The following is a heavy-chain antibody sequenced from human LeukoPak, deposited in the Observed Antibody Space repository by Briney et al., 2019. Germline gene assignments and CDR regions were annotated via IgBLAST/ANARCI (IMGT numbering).Heavy chain of an antibody. J-gene: IGHJ4*02. CDR3: ARLATEGDDYYVSSPFDY. CDR2: IYYSGST. D-gene: IGHD3-16*01. Sequence: PSETLSLTCTVSGGSISSGGYYWSWLRQHPGKGLEWIGYIYYSGSTYYNPSLKSRVTISVDTSKNQFSLKLSSVTAADTAVYYCARLATEGDDYYVSSPFDYWGQGTLVTVSS. CDR1: GGSISSGGYY. V-gene: IGHV4-31*03.